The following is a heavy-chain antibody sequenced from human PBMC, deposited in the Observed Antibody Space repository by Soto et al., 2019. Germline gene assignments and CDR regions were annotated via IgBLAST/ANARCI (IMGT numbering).Heavy chain of an antibody. CDR3: ARDGHLAYCGGDCYSPFDY. CDR1: GYTFTSYG. J-gene: IGHJ4*02. D-gene: IGHD2-21*02. CDR2: ISAYNGNT. Sequence: ASVKVSCKASGYTFTSYGISWVRQAPGQGLEWMGWISAYNGNTNYAQKLQGRVTMTTDTSTSTAYMELRSLRSDDTAVYYCARDGHLAYCGGDCYSPFDYWGQETLVTVST. V-gene: IGHV1-18*01.